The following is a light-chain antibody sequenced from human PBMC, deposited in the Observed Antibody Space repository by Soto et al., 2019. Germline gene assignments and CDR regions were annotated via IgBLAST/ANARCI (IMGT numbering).Light chain of an antibody. V-gene: IGKV1-8*01. CDR1: QGISSY. J-gene: IGKJ3*01. CDR3: HQYYSYPFT. Sequence: AIRMTQSPSSFSASTGDRVTITCRASQGISSYLAWYQQKPGKAPKLLIYAASTLQSGVPSRFSGSGSGTDFTLTISCLQYQDFATYYCHQYYSYPFTFGPGNKVDI. CDR2: AAS.